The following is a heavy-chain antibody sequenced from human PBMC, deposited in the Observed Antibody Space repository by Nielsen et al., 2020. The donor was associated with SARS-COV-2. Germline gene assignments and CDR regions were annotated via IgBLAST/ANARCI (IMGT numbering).Heavy chain of an antibody. CDR3: ARDRAIVVVPAAPYGMDV. CDR1: GYTFTSYG. J-gene: IGHJ6*02. V-gene: IGHV7-4-1*02. CDR2: INTNTGNP. D-gene: IGHD2-2*01. Sequence: ASVKVSCKASGYTFTSYGISWVRQAPGQGLEWMGWINTNTGNPTYAQGFTGRFVFSLDTSVSTAYLQISSLKAEDTAVYYCARDRAIVVVPAAPYGMDVWGQGTTVTVSS.